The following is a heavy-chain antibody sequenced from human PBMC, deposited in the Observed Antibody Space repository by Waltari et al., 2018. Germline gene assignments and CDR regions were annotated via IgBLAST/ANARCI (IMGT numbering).Heavy chain of an antibody. V-gene: IGHV3-7*01. J-gene: IGHJ4*02. CDR1: GFAFSNSW. Sequence: EVQLVESGGGLVQRGGSLRRACDAAGFAFSNSWMDWVRQAPGKGLEWVANIKPDGSESHYVDSVQGRFTVSRDNTQNLLYLQMNTLRVDDTAVYYCSLSLNSWGQGTVVTVSP. CDR2: IKPDGSES. CDR3: SLSLNS.